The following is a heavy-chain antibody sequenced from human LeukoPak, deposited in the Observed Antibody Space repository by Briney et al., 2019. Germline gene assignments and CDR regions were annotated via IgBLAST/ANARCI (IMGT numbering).Heavy chain of an antibody. CDR3: ARDFGYSYGYNYLDY. V-gene: IGHV1-69*05. J-gene: IGHJ4*02. CDR1: GATFSSYA. Sequence: ASVKVSCKASGATFSSYAISWVRQAPGQGLEWMGGIIPIFGTANYAQKFQGRVTITTDESTSTAYMELSSLRSEDTAVYYCARDFGYSYGYNYLDYWGQGTLVTVSS. CDR2: IIPIFGTA. D-gene: IGHD5-18*01.